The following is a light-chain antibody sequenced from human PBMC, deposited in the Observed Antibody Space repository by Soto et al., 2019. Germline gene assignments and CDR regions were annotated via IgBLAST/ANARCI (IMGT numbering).Light chain of an antibody. J-gene: IGLJ2*01. CDR2: EVS. Sequence: QSVLTQPPSASGSPGQSVTISCTGTSSDVGGYNYVSWYQQHPGKAPKLMIYEVSKRPSGVPDRFTGSESGNTASLTVSGLQAEDEADYYCSSYAGSNNMVFGRGTKLTVL. CDR1: SSDVGGYNY. CDR3: SSYAGSNNMV. V-gene: IGLV2-8*01.